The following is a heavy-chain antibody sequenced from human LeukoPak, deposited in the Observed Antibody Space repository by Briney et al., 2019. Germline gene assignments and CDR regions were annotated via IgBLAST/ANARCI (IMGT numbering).Heavy chain of an antibody. V-gene: IGHV1-46*01. J-gene: IGHJ6*03. Sequence: ASVKVSCKASGYTFTSYAMNWVRQAPGQGLEWMGLINPSGGSTNYAQKFQGRVTMTRDTSTSTVYMELSSLRSEDTAVYYCARGPSITMVRGGQWYYHMDVWGKGTTVTISS. CDR3: ARGPSITMVRGGQWYYHMDV. CDR1: GYTFTSYA. D-gene: IGHD3-10*01. CDR2: INPSGGST.